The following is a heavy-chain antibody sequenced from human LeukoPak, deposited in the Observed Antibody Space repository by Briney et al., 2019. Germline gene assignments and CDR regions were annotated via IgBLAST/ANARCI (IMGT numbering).Heavy chain of an antibody. D-gene: IGHD3-22*01. V-gene: IGHV3-64*01. J-gene: IGHJ4*02. CDR2: ISSNGGST. CDR1: GFTFSSYA. Sequence: GGSLRLSCAASGFTFSSYAMHWVRQAPGKGLEYVSAISSNGGSTYYANSVKGRFTISRDNSKNTLYLQMGSLRAEDMAVYYCASGPPGYDSSGYLDYWGQGTLVTVSS. CDR3: ASGPPGYDSSGYLDY.